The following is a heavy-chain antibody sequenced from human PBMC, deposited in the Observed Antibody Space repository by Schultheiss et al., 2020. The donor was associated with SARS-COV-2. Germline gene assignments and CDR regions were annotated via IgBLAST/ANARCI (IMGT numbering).Heavy chain of an antibody. D-gene: IGHD6-13*01. J-gene: IGHJ4*02. Sequence: ASVKVSCKASGYTFTSYGISWVRQAPGQGLEWMGWISAYNGNTNYAQKLQGRVTMTTDTSTSTAYMELRSLRSDDTAVYYCARDLAAAAPPGMGYWGQGTLVTVSS. CDR1: GYTFTSYG. V-gene: IGHV1-18*01. CDR3: ARDLAAAAPPGMGY. CDR2: ISAYNGNT.